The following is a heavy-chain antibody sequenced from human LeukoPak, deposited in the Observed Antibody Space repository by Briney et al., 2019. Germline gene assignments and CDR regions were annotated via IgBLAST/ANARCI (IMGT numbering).Heavy chain of an antibody. Sequence: ASLRVSCKASGYSFTTYGIAWVRQAPGQGLEWMSWISGEDGNTYYAQRVQGRVTKTTDTYTSTAFMELRSPRSDGTAVYYCARGGSSSWSSNDYWGQGTLVTVSS. CDR1: GYSFTTYG. J-gene: IGHJ4*02. CDR2: ISGEDGNT. V-gene: IGHV1-18*01. D-gene: IGHD6-13*01. CDR3: ARGGSSSWSSNDY.